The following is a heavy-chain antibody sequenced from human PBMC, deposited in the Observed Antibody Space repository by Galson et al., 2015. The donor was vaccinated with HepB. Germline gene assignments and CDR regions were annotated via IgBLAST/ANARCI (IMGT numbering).Heavy chain of an antibody. D-gene: IGHD1-1*01. CDR2: IYPGDSDT. V-gene: IGHV5-51*03. J-gene: IGHJ6*02. Sequence: QSGAEVKKPGESLRISCKGSGYSFTSFWIGWVRQMPGKGLEWMGIIYPGDSDTRYSPSFQDQVTISADKSINTAYLQWSSLKASDTAMYYCARSTSLVPEAYYYYAMDVWGQGITVIVSS. CDR3: ARSTSLVPEAYYYYAMDV. CDR1: GYSFTSFW.